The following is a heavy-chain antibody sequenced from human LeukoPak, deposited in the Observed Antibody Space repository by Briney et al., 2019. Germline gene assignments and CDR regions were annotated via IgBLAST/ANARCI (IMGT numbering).Heavy chain of an antibody. J-gene: IGHJ4*02. D-gene: IGHD3-22*01. CDR2: IYPGESIYATENS. CDR3: ARQGGATSAYYPTDY. CDR1: GVSISAYY. V-gene: IGHV4-4*07. Sequence: DPSDTLSLTCTVSGVSISAYYWSWIRQPAGSGLEWIGRIYPGESIYATENSYYNPSLNSRVTMSGDTSKNQFSLKLSSVTAADTAVYYCARQGGATSAYYPTDYWGQGTLVTVSS.